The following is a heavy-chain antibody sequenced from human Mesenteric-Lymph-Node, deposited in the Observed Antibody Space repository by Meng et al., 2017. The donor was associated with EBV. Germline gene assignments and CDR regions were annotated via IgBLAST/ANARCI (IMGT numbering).Heavy chain of an antibody. J-gene: IGHJ4*02. CDR1: GGSISSSNW. CDR2: IFPTGGT. D-gene: IGHD3-22*01. V-gene: IGHV4-4*02. Sequence: QVQLQESGPGLVKPSGTLSLTCAVSGGSISSSNWWTWVRQPPWKGLEWIGEIFPTGGTNYNPSLKSRVTISVDKSKNQFSLKLSSVTAADTAVYYCAREGEVGYYESSGYYYWGQGTLVTVSS. CDR3: AREGEVGYYESSGYYY.